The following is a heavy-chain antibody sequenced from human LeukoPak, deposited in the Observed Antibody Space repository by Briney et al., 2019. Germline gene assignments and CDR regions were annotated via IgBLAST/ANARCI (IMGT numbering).Heavy chain of an antibody. CDR3: ARDQNY. CDR2: ISSSSSTI. V-gene: IGHV3-48*02. CDR1: GFTFSSYS. Sequence: GGSLRLSCAASGFTFSSYSMNWVRQAPGKGLEWVSYISSSSSTIYYADSVKGRFTISRDNAKNSLYLQMNSLSDEDTAVYYCARDQNYWGQGTLVTVSS. J-gene: IGHJ4*02.